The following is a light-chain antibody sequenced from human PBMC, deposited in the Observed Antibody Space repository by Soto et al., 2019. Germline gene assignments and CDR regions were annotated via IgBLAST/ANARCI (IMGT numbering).Light chain of an antibody. CDR2: DVT. Sequence: SVLTQPRSVSGSPGQSVTVSCTGTSRDVGIYNYVSWYQQRPGTAPKVMIYDVTKRPPGVPDRFSGSKSANTASLTISGLQADDEADYYCCSYAGNYTLLFGGGTKVTVL. J-gene: IGLJ2*01. CDR3: CSYAGNYTLL. V-gene: IGLV2-11*01. CDR1: SRDVGIYNY.